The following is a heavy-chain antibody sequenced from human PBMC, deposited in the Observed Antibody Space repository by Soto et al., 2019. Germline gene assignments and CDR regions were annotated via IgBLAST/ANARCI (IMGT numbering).Heavy chain of an antibody. CDR3: VRLIGNSWLDF. D-gene: IGHD1-26*01. CDR1: GDSVSSSSVT. CDR2: TYYRSKWYN. V-gene: IGHV6-1*01. J-gene: IGHJ5*01. Sequence: QVQLQQSEPGLVKPSQTLSLTCAISGDSVSSSSVTWNWIRQSPSRGLEWLGRTYYRSKWYNDYAESVKSRIIINPDTSKNQFSLHLNSVTPEDTAVYYCVRLIGNSWLDFWGQGTLVTVSS.